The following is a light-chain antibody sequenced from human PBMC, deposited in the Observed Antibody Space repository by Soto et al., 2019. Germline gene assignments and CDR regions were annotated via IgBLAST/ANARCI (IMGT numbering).Light chain of an antibody. CDR3: QQIYDTPVT. Sequence: DIQMTQSPSSLSASVGDRVTITCRASQSISNFLSWYQHRPGKAPKLLIYAASTLQSGVPSRFSGSGSGTNFTLTISSVHPEDFAAYYCQQIYDTPVTFGQGTRLDIK. J-gene: IGKJ5*01. CDR1: QSISNF. CDR2: AAS. V-gene: IGKV1-39*01.